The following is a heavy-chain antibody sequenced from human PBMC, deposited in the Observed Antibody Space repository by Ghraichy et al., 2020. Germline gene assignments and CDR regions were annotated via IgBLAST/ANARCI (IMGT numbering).Heavy chain of an antibody. J-gene: IGHJ4*02. CDR1: GGSVSSGSYY. Sequence: SQTLSLTCTVSGGSVSSGSYYWSWIRQPPGKGLEWIGYIYYSGSTNYNPSLKSRVTISVDTSKNQFSLKLSSVTAADTAVYYCARVEPTLPAAILAEYYFDYWDQGSLVTVSS. V-gene: IGHV4-61*01. D-gene: IGHD2-2*02. CDR2: IYYSGST. CDR3: ARVEPTLPAAILAEYYFDY.